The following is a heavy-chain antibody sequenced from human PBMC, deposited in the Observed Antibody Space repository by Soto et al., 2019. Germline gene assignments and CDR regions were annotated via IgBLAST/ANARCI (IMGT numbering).Heavy chain of an antibody. D-gene: IGHD3-10*01. Sequence: GGSLRLSCAASGFTFSNYAISWVRQTPGKGLEWFSVISGSGDFTYYADSVKGRFTISRDNPKNTIYLQMNSLRAEDTAVYYCAKGFYGSGSYYNERAFDSWGQGTLVTVSS. CDR1: GFTFSNYA. CDR3: AKGFYGSGSYYNERAFDS. V-gene: IGHV3-23*01. CDR2: ISGSGDFT. J-gene: IGHJ4*02.